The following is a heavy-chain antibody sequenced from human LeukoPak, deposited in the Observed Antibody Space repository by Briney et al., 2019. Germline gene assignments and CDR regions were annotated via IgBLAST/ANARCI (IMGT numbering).Heavy chain of an antibody. V-gene: IGHV3-30*04. J-gene: IGHJ6*03. D-gene: IGHD1-20*01. CDR1: GFIFSNYA. Sequence: GGSLRLSCAASGFIFSNYALHWVRQAPGKGLEWVAIISYEGGTNKYYADSVKGRFTISRDNSKNTLYLQMNTLRDDDTAVYYCARCYNWDYYYYYMDVWGKGAKVTISS. CDR3: ARCYNWDYYYYYMDV. CDR2: ISYEGGTNK.